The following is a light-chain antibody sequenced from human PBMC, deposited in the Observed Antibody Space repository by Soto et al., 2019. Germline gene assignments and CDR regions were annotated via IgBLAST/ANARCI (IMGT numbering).Light chain of an antibody. Sequence: ILLTQTPATLSLSPGEGATLSCRASQSVSSYLAWYQQTPGQAPRLLIYDASNRDTGIPARFSGSGSRTDCTLAISRLEPEDVQVQSCQQRSNWPRTFGGGTKVEIK. CDR2: DAS. CDR3: QQRSNWPRT. V-gene: IGKV3-11*01. CDR1: QSVSSY. J-gene: IGKJ4*01.